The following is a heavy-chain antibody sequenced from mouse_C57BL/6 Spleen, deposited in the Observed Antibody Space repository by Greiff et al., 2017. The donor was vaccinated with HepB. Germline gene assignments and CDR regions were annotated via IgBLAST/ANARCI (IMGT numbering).Heavy chain of an antibody. CDR2: IRNKANGYTT. CDR3: ARAPYGSSWGYFDV. D-gene: IGHD1-1*01. Sequence: EVKLMESGGGLVQPGGSLSLSCAASGFTFTDYYMSWVRQPPGKALEWLGFIRNKANGYTTEYSASVKGRFTISRDNSQSILYLQMNALRAEDSATYYCARAPYGSSWGYFDVWGTGTTVTVSS. V-gene: IGHV7-3*01. CDR1: GFTFTDYY. J-gene: IGHJ1*03.